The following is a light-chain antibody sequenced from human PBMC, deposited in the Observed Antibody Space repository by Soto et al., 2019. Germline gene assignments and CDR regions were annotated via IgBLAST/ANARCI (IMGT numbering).Light chain of an antibody. CDR1: QNVSSY. V-gene: IGKV3-11*01. J-gene: IGKJ2*01. CDR3: QQRTNWPPA. CDR2: DAS. Sequence: EIVLTQSPATLSLSPGERATLSCRASQNVSSYLAWYQQRPGQAPRLLIYDASSRATGIPARFSGSGSGIDFTLTISSLEPEDFALYYCQQRTNWPPAFGQGTKLEVK.